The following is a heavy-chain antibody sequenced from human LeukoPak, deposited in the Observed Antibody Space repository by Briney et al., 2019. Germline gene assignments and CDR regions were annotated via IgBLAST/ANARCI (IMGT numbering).Heavy chain of an antibody. J-gene: IGHJ4*02. V-gene: IGHV3-23*01. CDR1: GFTFSSYA. CDR2: ISGSGGST. D-gene: IGHD3-9*01. CDR3: AKDLNILTGYPYYFDY. Sequence: GGSLRLSCAAPGFTFSSYAMSWVRQAPGKGLEWVSAISGSGGSTYYADSVKGRFTISRDNSKNTLYLQMNSLRAEDTAVYYCAKDLNILTGYPYYFDYWGQGTLVTVSS.